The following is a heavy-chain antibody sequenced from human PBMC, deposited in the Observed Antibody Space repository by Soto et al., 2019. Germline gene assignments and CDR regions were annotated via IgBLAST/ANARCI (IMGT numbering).Heavy chain of an antibody. CDR3: AKAPYCSSTSCPPDAFDI. CDR1: GFTFRSYA. J-gene: IGHJ3*02. D-gene: IGHD2-2*01. V-gene: IGHV3-23*01. Sequence: GGSQRLSCAASGFTFRSYARSWVRQAPGKGLEWVSAISGSGGSTYYADSVKGRFTISRDNSKNTLYLQMNSLRAEDTAVYYCAKAPYCSSTSCPPDAFDIWGQGTMVTVSS. CDR2: ISGSGGST.